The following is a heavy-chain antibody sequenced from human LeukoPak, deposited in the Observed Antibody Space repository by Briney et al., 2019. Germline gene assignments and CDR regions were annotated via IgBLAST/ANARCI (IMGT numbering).Heavy chain of an antibody. CDR3: ARDIFSCSGGKCYYNDAFDV. V-gene: IGHV4-59*01. Sequence: SETLSLTCTVSGGSISSYYWSWIRQPPGKGLEWIGYIYYSGTTNYNPSLKSRLTMSVDTSKNQFSLRLSSVAAADTAVYYCARDIFSCSGGKCYYNDAFDVWGQGTMVTVSS. CDR1: GGSISSYY. D-gene: IGHD2-15*01. CDR2: IYYSGTT. J-gene: IGHJ3*01.